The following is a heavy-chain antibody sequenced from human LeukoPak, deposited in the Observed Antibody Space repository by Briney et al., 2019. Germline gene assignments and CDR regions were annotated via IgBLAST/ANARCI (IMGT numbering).Heavy chain of an antibody. CDR3: AAIVGATTPPFDY. J-gene: IGHJ4*02. CDR2: ISYDGSTK. D-gene: IGHD1-26*01. Sequence: GRSLRLSCAASGFTFSSYAMHWVRQAPGKGLEWVAVISYDGSTKYYAASVKGRFTISRDNSKTTLYLQMNSLRAEDTAVNYCAAIVGATTPPFDYWGQRTLVTVSS. CDR1: GFTFSSYA. V-gene: IGHV3-30*04.